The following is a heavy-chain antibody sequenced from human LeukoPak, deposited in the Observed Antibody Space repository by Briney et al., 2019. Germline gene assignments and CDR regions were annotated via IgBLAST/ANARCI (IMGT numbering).Heavy chain of an antibody. D-gene: IGHD1-14*01. J-gene: IGHJ6*02. CDR2: IYYSGST. CDR1: GGSISSGDYY. V-gene: IGHV4-30-4*01. Sequence: SETLSLTCTVSGGSISSGDYYWSWIRQPPGKGLEWIGYIYYSGSTYYNPSLKSRVTISVDTSKNQFSLKLSSVTAADTAVYYCATGDHYYYGMDVWGQGTTVTVSS. CDR3: ATGDHYYYGMDV.